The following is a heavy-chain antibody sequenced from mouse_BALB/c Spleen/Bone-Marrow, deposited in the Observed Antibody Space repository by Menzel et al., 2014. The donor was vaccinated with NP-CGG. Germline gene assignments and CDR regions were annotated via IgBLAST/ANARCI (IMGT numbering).Heavy chain of an antibody. J-gene: IGHJ3*01. CDR2: IWGDGSK. CDR3: ARDRRGSSGSPLPY. V-gene: IGHV2-6-7*01. D-gene: IGHD3-1*01. Sequence: QVQLQQSGPGLVAPSQSLSITCTVSGFSLTGYGVNWVRQPPGKGLEWLGLIWGDGSKDYNSDLRSRLSISKDNSKSXVFLKMNSLQTDDTANYYCARDRRGSSGSPLPYWGQGTLVTVSA. CDR1: GFSLTGYG.